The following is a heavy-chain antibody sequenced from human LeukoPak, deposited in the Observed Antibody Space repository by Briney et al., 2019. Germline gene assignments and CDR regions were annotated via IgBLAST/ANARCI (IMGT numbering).Heavy chain of an antibody. CDR1: GGSLSSSSYY. CDR3: ARSLMTLSDAFDI. Sequence: PSETLSLTCTVSGGSLSSSSYYWGWIRQPPGKGLEWIGSIYYSGSTYYHPSLKSRVTISVDTSKNQFSLKLSSVTAADTAVYYCARSLMTLSDAFDIWGQGTMVTVSS. J-gene: IGHJ3*02. V-gene: IGHV4-39*01. CDR2: IYYSGST. D-gene: IGHD2/OR15-2a*01.